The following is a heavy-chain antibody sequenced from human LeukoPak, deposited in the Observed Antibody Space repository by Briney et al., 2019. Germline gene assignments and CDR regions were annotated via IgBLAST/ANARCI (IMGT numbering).Heavy chain of an antibody. CDR3: VRGAYALY. CDR1: GFTFSYYW. D-gene: IGHD2-2*01. Sequence: GGSLILSCEASGFTFSYYWLSLVRQAPGKRLELVANMKQDGSEKNYVESVKGRFTISRDNAKNSLYLQVNSLRAEDTAVYYCVRGAYALYWGQGTLVSVSS. CDR2: MKQDGSEK. J-gene: IGHJ4*02. V-gene: IGHV3-7*01.